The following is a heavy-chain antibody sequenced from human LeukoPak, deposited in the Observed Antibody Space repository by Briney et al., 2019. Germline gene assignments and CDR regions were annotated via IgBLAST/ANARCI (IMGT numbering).Heavy chain of an antibody. CDR3: ARDGAAAGSLAAI. D-gene: IGHD6-13*01. CDR2: INAGNGNT. CDR1: GYTFTSYA. V-gene: IGHV1-3*01. J-gene: IGHJ4*02. Sequence: GASVKVSCKASGYTFTSYAMHWVRQAPGQRLEWMGWINAGNGNTKYSQKFQGRVTITRDTSASTAYMELSSLRSEDTAVYYCARDGAAAGSLAAIWGQGTLVTVSS.